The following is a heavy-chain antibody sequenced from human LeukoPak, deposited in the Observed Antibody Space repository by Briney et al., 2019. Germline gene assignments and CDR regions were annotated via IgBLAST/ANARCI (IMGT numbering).Heavy chain of an antibody. CDR1: GVSLSNSSYF. CDR3: ARHLTYYEWRSFYTFYYFDK. Sequence: SETLSLTCIVSGVSLSNSSYFWGWIRQPPGKELEWIASIYHRGSTYYNPSLKSRVTIFLDTSENQFSLKLYSVTAADTASYYCARHLTYYEWRSFYTFYYFDKWGQGSLVTVSS. D-gene: IGHD3-3*01. CDR2: IYHRGST. J-gene: IGHJ4*02. V-gene: IGHV4-39*01.